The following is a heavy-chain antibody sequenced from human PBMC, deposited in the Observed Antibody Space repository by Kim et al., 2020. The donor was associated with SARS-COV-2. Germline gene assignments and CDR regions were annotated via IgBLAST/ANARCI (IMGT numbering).Heavy chain of an antibody. CDR2: INHSGST. J-gene: IGHJ4*01. CDR1: GGSFSGYY. Sequence: SETLSLTCAVYGGSFSGYYWSWIRQPPGKGLEWIGEINHSGSTNYNPSLKSRVTISVDTSKNQFSLKLSSVTAADTAVYYCARDRTYYYDSSGYKYFDY. D-gene: IGHD3-22*01. CDR3: ARDRTYYYDSSGYKYFDY. V-gene: IGHV4-34*01.